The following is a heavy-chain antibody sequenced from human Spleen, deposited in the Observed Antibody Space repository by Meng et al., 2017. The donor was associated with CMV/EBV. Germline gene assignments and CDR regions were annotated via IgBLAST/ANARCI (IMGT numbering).Heavy chain of an antibody. Sequence: ASVKVSCKASGYIFIGYYLQWVRQAPGQGLDWVGWINPHTGGTNYAQQFQGRVTLTRDTSINTGCMELTRLTSDDTAVYYCARDNNWGPDYWGQGTLVTVSS. CDR2: INPHTGGT. J-gene: IGHJ4*02. CDR1: GYIFIGYY. CDR3: ARDNNWGPDY. V-gene: IGHV1-2*02. D-gene: IGHD7-27*01.